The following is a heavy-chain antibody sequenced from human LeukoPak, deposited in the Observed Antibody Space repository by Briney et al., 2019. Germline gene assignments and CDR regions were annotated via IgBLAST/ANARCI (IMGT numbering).Heavy chain of an antibody. Sequence: GGSLRLSCAASGFTFGDCWMTWVRHPPGKGLEWVASINADGSETYYVDSMKGRFTISRDNAKNSLYLQMNSLRVEDTAVYYCARDRPLSGAYFYWGQGTLVTVSS. J-gene: IGHJ4*02. CDR3: ARDRPLSGAYFY. V-gene: IGHV3-7*01. D-gene: IGHD1-26*01. CDR2: INADGSET. CDR1: GFTFGDCW.